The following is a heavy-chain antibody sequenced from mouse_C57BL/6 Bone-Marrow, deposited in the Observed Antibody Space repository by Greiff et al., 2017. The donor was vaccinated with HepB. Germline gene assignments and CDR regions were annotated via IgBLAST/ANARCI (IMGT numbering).Heavy chain of an antibody. D-gene: IGHD2-4*01. CDR2: IDPENGDT. CDR1: GFNIKDDY. V-gene: IGHV14-4*01. CDR3: TTYDYDGAY. Sequence: VQLQQSGAELVRPGASVKLSCTASGFNIKDDYMHWVKQRPEQGLEWIGWIDPENGDTEYASKFQGKATITEDTSSNTAYLQLSSLTSEDTAVYYCTTYDYDGAYWGQGTLVTVSA. J-gene: IGHJ3*01.